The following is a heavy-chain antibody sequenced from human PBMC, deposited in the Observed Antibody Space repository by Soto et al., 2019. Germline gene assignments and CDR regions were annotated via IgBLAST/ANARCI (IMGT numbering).Heavy chain of an antibody. V-gene: IGHV4-30-4*01. CDR1: GGSISSGDYY. Sequence: PSETLSLTCTVSGGSISSGDYYWSWIRQPPGKGLEWIGYIYYSGSTYYNPSLKSRVTISVDTSKNQFSLKLSSVTAADTAVYYCARGRMVRGVFDYWGKGTLVTVS. D-gene: IGHD3-10*01. J-gene: IGHJ4*02. CDR3: ARGRMVRGVFDY. CDR2: IYYSGST.